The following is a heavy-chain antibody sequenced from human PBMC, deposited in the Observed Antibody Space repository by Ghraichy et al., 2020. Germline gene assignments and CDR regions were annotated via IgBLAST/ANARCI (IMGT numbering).Heavy chain of an antibody. CDR3: ARRGSGSYRLYNWFDP. Sequence: SETLSLTCTVSGGSISSSSYYWGWIRQPPGKGLEWIGSIYYSGSTYYNPSLKSRVTISVDTSKNQFSLKLSSVTAADTAVYYCARRGSGSYRLYNWFDPWGQGTLVTVSS. CDR1: GGSISSSSYY. CDR2: IYYSGST. J-gene: IGHJ5*02. D-gene: IGHD1-26*01. V-gene: IGHV4-39*01.